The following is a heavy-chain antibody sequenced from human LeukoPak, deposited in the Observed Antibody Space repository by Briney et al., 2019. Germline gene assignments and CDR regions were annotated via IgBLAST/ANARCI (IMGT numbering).Heavy chain of an antibody. J-gene: IGHJ4*02. CDR3: ARDVHSSGYYDNDY. CDR1: GYSFTTYG. D-gene: IGHD3-22*01. CDR2: ISAYSGNT. V-gene: IGHV1-18*01. Sequence: ASVTVSCKASGYSFTTYGISWVRQAPGQGLEWMGWISAYSGNTNYAQKLQGRVTMTIDISTSTAYMELRSLRSDDTAVYYCARDVHSSGYYDNDYWGQGTLVTVSS.